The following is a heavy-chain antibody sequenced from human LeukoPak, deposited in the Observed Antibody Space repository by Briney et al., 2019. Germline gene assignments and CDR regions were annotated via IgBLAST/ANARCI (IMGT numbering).Heavy chain of an antibody. CDR2: INAGNGNT. V-gene: IGHV1-3*01. J-gene: IGHJ4*02. D-gene: IGHD2/OR15-2a*01. CDR1: GYTFTSYA. CDR3: ARDEEGIGFDY. Sequence: ASVKVSCTASGYTFTSYAMHWVRQAPGQRLEWMGWINAGNGNTKYSQKFQGRVTITRDTSASTAYMELSSLRSEDTAVYYCARDEEGIGFDYWGQGTLVTVSS.